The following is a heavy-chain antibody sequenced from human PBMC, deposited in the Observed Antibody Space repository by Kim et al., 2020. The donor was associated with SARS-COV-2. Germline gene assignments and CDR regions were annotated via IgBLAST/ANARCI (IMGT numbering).Heavy chain of an antibody. CDR1: GGSISSSSYY. Sequence: SETLSLTCTVSGGSISSSSYYWGWIRQPPGKGLEWIGSIYYSGSTYYNPSLKSRVTLSVDTSKNQFSLKLSSVTAADTAVYYCASLMNILTGYLASRRGKYWVDPWGQGTLVTVSS. D-gene: IGHD3-9*01. CDR3: ASLMNILTGYLASRRGKYWVDP. CDR2: IYYSGST. V-gene: IGHV4-39*01. J-gene: IGHJ5*02.